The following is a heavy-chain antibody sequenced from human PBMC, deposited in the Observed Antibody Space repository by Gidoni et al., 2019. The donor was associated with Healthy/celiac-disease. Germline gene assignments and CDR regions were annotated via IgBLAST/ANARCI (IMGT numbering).Heavy chain of an antibody. CDR3: ARDRGLATVNKTGYYGMDV. CDR1: GFTVRSNY. J-gene: IGHJ6*02. V-gene: IGHV3-66*01. CDR2: IYSGGST. Sequence: EVQLVESGGGLVQPGGSLRLSCAASGFTVRSNYMSWVRQAPGKGLEWVSVIYSGGSTYYADSVKGRFTISRDNSKNTLYLQMNSLRAEDTAVYYCARDRGLATVNKTGYYGMDVWGQGTTVTVSS. D-gene: IGHD4-17*01.